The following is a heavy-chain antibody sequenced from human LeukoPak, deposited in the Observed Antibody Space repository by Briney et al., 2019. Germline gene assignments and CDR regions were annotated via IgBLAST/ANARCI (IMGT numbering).Heavy chain of an antibody. Sequence: ASVKVSCKASGYTFTNYEINWVRQAPGQGLEWMGRIIPILGIANYAQKFQGRVTITADKSTSTAYMELSSLRSEDTAVYYCARERQQLGYYYYYYGMDVWGQGTTVTVSS. CDR3: ARERQQLGYYYYYYGMDV. D-gene: IGHD6-13*01. V-gene: IGHV1-69*04. CDR2: IIPILGIA. J-gene: IGHJ6*02. CDR1: GYTFTNYE.